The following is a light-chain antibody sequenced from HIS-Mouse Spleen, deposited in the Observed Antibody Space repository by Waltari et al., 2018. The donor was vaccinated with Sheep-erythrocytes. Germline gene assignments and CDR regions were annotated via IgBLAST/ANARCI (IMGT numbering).Light chain of an antibody. V-gene: IGKV1-6*01. CDR1: QGIRND. CDR2: AAS. J-gene: IGKJ2*01. CDR3: LQDYNYPYT. Sequence: AIQMTQSPSSLSASVGDRVTITCRASQGIRNDLGWYQQQPGEAPKLLIYAASSLQSGVPSRFSGSGSGTDFTLTISSLQPEDFATYYCLQDYNYPYTFGQGTKLEIK.